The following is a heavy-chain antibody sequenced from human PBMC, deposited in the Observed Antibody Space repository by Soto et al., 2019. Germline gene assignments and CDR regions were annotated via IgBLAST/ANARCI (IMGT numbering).Heavy chain of an antibody. J-gene: IGHJ4*02. V-gene: IGHV3-21*01. D-gene: IGHD2-2*01. CDR1: GFAFNNYG. CDR3: AREGSIIIPAVSDF. Sequence: PGGSLRLSCTVSGFAFNNYGINWVRQAPGKGLEWVSSISKSDYTYYSDSVKGRFTISRDNAKNSVSLQMNTLRVEDTAVYYCAREGSIIIPAVSDFWGKGTLVTAS. CDR2: ISKSDYT.